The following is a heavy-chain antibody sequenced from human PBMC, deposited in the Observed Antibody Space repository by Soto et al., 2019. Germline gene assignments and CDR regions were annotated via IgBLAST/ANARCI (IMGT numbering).Heavy chain of an antibody. CDR1: GGSISSYY. CDR3: ARVDGSGSFIY. V-gene: IGHV4-59*01. CDR2: IYYSGST. Sequence: PSETLSLTCTVSGGSISSYYWSWIRQPPGKGLEWIGYIYYSGSTNYNPSLRSRVTISVDTSKNQFSLKLSSVTAADTAVYYCARVDGSGSFIYWGQGTLVTVSS. J-gene: IGHJ4*02. D-gene: IGHD3-10*01.